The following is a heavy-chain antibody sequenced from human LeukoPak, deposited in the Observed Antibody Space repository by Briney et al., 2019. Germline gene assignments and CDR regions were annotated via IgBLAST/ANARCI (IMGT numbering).Heavy chain of an antibody. CDR3: ARRWGNIVGVTYEY. CDR1: GSSITSVSHY. D-gene: IGHD3-16*01. J-gene: IGHJ4*02. CDR2: IYYTGST. V-gene: IGHV4-39*01. Sequence: SETLSLTCTISGSSITSVSHYGGCIRQPPGKGLEWIGDIYYTGSTYYSPSLRSRVTMSVHTSENQFSLRLNSVTAVDTAVYYCARRWGNIVGVTYEYWGQGTLVTVSS.